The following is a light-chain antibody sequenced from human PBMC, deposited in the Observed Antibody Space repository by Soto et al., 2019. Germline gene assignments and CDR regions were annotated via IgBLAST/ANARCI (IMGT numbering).Light chain of an antibody. Sequence: DIHMTQSPSSLSASAGDRVTITCRASQSISSYVNWYQQKSGQAPKLLIYAASSLRSGVPSRFSGTGSGTDFTLTITSLQPEDFASYHCQQSYSTPPTFGQGTKVDIK. CDR2: AAS. CDR3: QQSYSTPPT. V-gene: IGKV1-39*01. J-gene: IGKJ2*01. CDR1: QSISSY.